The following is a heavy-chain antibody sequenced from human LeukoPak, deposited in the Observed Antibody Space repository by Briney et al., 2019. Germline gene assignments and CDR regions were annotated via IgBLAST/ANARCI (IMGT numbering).Heavy chain of an antibody. CDR3: VKSDSSRWYIGAFDY. J-gene: IGHJ4*02. Sequence: PGGSLRLSCSASGFTFSSYAMHWVRQAPGEGLEYVSAVSSNGGSTYYADSVKGRFTISRDNSKNTLCLQMSSLRAEDTAVYYRVKSDSSRWYIGAFDYWGQGTLVTVSS. D-gene: IGHD6-13*01. CDR2: VSSNGGST. CDR1: GFTFSSYA. V-gene: IGHV3-64D*06.